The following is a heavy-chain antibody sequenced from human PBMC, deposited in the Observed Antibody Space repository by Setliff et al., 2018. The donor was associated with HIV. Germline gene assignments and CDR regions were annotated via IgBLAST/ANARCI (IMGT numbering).Heavy chain of an antibody. CDR1: GYTFTDYD. CDR2: MDPNNGHT. V-gene: IGHV1-8*03. D-gene: IGHD6-13*01. CDR3: ARRRTDSVSWYDSEFDP. Sequence: GASVKGSCKASGYTFTDYDINWVRQATGQGREWMGWMDPNNGHTTYAQNFQGRVTITRDTSVGTAYMELSSLRSDDAAVYYCARRRTDSVSWYDSEFDPWGPGTLVTVS. J-gene: IGHJ5*02.